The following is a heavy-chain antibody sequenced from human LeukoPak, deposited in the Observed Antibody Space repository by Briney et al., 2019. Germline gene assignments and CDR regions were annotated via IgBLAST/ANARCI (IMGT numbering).Heavy chain of an antibody. CDR1: GYTFTSYG. J-gene: IGHJ6*03. CDR2: MNPNSGNT. CDR3: ARVDWDSSSWYYYYYYMDV. V-gene: IGHV1-8*02. D-gene: IGHD6-13*01. Sequence: ASVKVSCKASGYTFTSYGISWVRQATGQGLEWMGWMNPNSGNTGYAQKFQGRVTMTRNTSISTAYMELSSLRSEDTAVYYCARVDWDSSSWYYYYYYMDVWGKGTTVTVSS.